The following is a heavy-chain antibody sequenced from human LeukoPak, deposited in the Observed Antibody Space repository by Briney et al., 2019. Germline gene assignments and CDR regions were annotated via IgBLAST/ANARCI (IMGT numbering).Heavy chain of an antibody. Sequence: GGSLRLSCAASGFTVSSNYMSWVRQAPGKGLEWVSVIYSGGSTYYADSVKGRFTISRDNSKNTLYLQMNSLRAEDTAVYYCAKSGDTTPFDYWGQGTLVTVSS. CDR2: IYSGGST. V-gene: IGHV3-66*01. CDR1: GFTVSSNY. CDR3: AKSGDTTPFDY. J-gene: IGHJ4*02. D-gene: IGHD4-17*01.